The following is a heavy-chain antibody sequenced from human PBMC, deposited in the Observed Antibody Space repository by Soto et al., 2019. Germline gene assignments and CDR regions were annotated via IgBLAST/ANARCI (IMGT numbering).Heavy chain of an antibody. CDR3: ATGEANYYDTSHY. D-gene: IGHD3-22*01. CDR2: APHEGSKE. CDR1: GFTFTRFA. Sequence: QVQLVESGGGVVQPGRSLRLSCVGSGFTFTRFAMHWVRQAPGKGLEWVAVAPHEGSKEQYADSVKGRFAISRHNSKNTLYLQMNSLTVEDTAMYYCATGEANYYDTSHYWGQGAEVTVSS. V-gene: IGHV3-30*09. J-gene: IGHJ4*02.